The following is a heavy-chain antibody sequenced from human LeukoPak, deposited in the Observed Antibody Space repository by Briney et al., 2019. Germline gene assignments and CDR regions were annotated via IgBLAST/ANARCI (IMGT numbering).Heavy chain of an antibody. V-gene: IGHV4-61*02. D-gene: IGHD3-3*01. J-gene: IGHJ4*02. CDR3: AREEWGLRD. Sequence: SGTLSLTCTVSGGSISSGSHHWTRIRQPTGNGLEWVGRISTSGSTNYNPSLKGRVTISVDTSKNQFSLILSSVTAADTAVYYCAREEWGLRDWGQGTLVTVSS. CDR2: ISTSGST. CDR1: GGSISSGSHH.